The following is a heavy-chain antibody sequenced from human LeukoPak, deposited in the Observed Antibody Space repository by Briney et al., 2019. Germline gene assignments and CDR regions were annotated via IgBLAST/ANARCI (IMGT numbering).Heavy chain of an antibody. CDR2: MNSDGSST. Sequence: GGSLRLSCAAAGFTFSNYWMHWVRHAPGKGLMWVSRMNSDGSSTTYADSVKGRFTISRDNAKNTLYLQINSLRAEDTAVYYCAREIITFGHHYFDYWGQGTLFTVSS. V-gene: IGHV3-74*01. CDR1: GFTFSNYW. J-gene: IGHJ4*02. CDR3: AREIITFGHHYFDY. D-gene: IGHD3-10*01.